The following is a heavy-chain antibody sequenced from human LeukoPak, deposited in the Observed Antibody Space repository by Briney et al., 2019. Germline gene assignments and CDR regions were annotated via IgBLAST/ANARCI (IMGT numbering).Heavy chain of an antibody. CDR3: ARDWSSSWVYFDY. D-gene: IGHD6-13*01. Sequence: SETLSLTCTVSGGSISSGSYYWSWIRQPAGKGLEWIGRIYTSGSTKYNPSLKSRVTISLDTSKNQFSLKLTSVTAADTAVYYCARDWSSSWVYFDYWGQGTVVTVSS. V-gene: IGHV4-61*02. J-gene: IGHJ4*02. CDR1: GGSISSGSYY. CDR2: IYTSGST.